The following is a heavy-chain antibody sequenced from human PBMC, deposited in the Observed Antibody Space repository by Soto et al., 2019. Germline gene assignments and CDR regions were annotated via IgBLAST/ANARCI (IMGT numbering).Heavy chain of an antibody. J-gene: IGHJ4*02. CDR3: ARVGFDDSSGSSDY. CDR1: GGSISSGGYY. Sequence: QVQLQESGPGLVKPSQTLSLTCTVSGGSISSGGYYWSWIRQHPGKGLEWIGYIYYSGSTYYYPSLKIRVTTSVDTSKNHFSLKLRSVTAADTAVYYCARVGFDDSSGSSDYWGQGTLVTVSS. V-gene: IGHV4-31*03. CDR2: IYYSGST. D-gene: IGHD3-22*01.